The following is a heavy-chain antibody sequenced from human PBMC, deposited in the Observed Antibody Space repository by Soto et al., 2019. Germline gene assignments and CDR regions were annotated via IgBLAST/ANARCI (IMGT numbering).Heavy chain of an antibody. CDR2: IWYDGSKK. J-gene: IGHJ6*02. V-gene: IGHV3-33*01. D-gene: IGHD3-3*01. CDR3: ARDASYYSLWSGYYPSRNGMDV. Sequence: QVPVVESGGGVVQPGRSLRLSCAASGFTFSSFGMHWVRQAPGKGLEWVSLIWYDGSKKSYGDSVKGRFTISRDNSRNTVYLQMNSLRVDDTAVYYCARDASYYSLWSGYYPSRNGMDVWGQGTTVTVSS. CDR1: GFTFSSFG.